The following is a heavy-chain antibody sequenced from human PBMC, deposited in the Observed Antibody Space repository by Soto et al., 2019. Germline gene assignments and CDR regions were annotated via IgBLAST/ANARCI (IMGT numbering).Heavy chain of an antibody. CDR1: GYVFSNSG. D-gene: IGHD6-13*01. CDR2: ISFDGRNE. J-gene: IGHJ4*02. V-gene: IGHV3-30*03. CDR3: ARGAAAGTRY. Sequence: QVQLVESGGGVVQPGTSLRLSCAASGYVFSNSGMHWVRQAPGKGLEWVALISFDGRNEYYADSVKGRATISRDNSKNTVYLQMNSLRPDDTAVYYCARGAAAGTRYWGQGTPVTVSS.